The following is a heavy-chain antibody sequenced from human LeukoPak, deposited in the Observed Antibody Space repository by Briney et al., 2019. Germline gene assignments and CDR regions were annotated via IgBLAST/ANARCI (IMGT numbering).Heavy chain of an antibody. CDR3: ARERDSSGYPDY. Sequence: SVKVSCKASGGTFSSYAISWVRQAPGQGLKWMGGIIPIFGTANYAQKFQGRVTITADESTSTAYMELSSLRSEDTAVYYCARERDSSGYPDYWGQGTLVTVSS. CDR2: IIPIFGTA. V-gene: IGHV1-69*13. D-gene: IGHD3-22*01. J-gene: IGHJ4*02. CDR1: GGTFSSYA.